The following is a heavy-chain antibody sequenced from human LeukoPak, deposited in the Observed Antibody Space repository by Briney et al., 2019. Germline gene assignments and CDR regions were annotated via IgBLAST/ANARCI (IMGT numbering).Heavy chain of an antibody. CDR3: ARRVRVDPYYYYMDV. CDR1: GGSISSSSYY. D-gene: IGHD3-10*01. Sequence: SETLSLTCTVSGGSISSSSYYWGWIRQPPGKGLEWIGGIYYSGSTYYNPSLKSRVTISVDTSKNQFSLKLSSVTAADTAVYYCARRVRVDPYYYYMDVWGKGATVTVSS. J-gene: IGHJ6*03. V-gene: IGHV4-39*01. CDR2: IYYSGST.